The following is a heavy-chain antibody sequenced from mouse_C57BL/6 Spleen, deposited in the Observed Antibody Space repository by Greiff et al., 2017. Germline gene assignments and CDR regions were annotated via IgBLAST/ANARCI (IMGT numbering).Heavy chain of an antibody. CDR2: IYPGDGDT. CDR3: ARRGTRGYFDY. CDR1: GYAFSSSW. Sequence: QVQLQQSGPELVKPGASVKISCKASGYAFSSSWMNWVKQRPGKGLEWIGRIYPGDGDTNYNGKFKGKATLNADKSSSTAYMQLSSLTSEDSAVYCCARRGTRGYFDYWGQGTTLTVSS. J-gene: IGHJ2*01. D-gene: IGHD3-3*01. V-gene: IGHV1-82*01.